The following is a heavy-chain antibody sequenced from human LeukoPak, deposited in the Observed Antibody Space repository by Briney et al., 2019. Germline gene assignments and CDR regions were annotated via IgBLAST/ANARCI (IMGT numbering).Heavy chain of an antibody. CDR1: GFTFSSYA. V-gene: IGHV3-21*01. Sequence: GGSLRLSCAASGFTFSSYAMNWVRQAPGKGLEWVSSISSSSSYIYYADSVKGRFTISRDNAKNSLYLQMNSLRAEDTAVYYCARDFAITGTTEFDPWGQGTLVTVSS. J-gene: IGHJ5*02. CDR2: ISSSSSYI. CDR3: ARDFAITGTTEFDP. D-gene: IGHD1-7*01.